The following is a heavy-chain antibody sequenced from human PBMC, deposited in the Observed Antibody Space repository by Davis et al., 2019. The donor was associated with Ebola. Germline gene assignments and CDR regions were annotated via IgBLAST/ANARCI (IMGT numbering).Heavy chain of an antibody. D-gene: IGHD1-14*01. Sequence: SETLSLTCTVSGGSISSSSYYWGWIRQPPGKGLEWIGSIYYSGSTYYNPSLKSRVTISVDTSKNQFSLKLSSVTAADTAVYYCARDLTNYYYGMDVWGQGTTVTVSS. V-gene: IGHV4-39*07. CDR2: IYYSGST. CDR3: ARDLTNYYYGMDV. CDR1: GGSISSSSYY. J-gene: IGHJ6*02.